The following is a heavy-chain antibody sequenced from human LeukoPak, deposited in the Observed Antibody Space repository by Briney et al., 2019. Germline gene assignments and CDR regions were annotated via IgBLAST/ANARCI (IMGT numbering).Heavy chain of an antibody. D-gene: IGHD3-22*01. CDR3: ARGGDSSGYYPYDS. J-gene: IGHJ4*02. V-gene: IGHV3-48*04. CDR1: GFTFSSYS. CDR2: ISSSSSTI. Sequence: GGSLRLSCVASGFTFSSYSMNWVRQAPGKGLEWVSYISSSSSTINYADSVKGRFTISRDNAKNTLYLQMSSLRAEDTAVYYCARGGDSSGYYPYDSWGQGTLVTVSS.